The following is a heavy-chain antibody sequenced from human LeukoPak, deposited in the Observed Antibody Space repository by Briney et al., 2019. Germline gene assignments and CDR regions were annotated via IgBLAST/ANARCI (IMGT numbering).Heavy chain of an antibody. CDR3: VKDDGDV. J-gene: IGHJ6*04. Sequence: GGSLRLSCVFSGFTFSNYWMKWVRQAPGRGLEWVASINKDGSGKYSVDSVRDRVTISRDNAKNSLDLQINSLTVEDTAIYYCVKDDGDVWSKGTTVTVSS. CDR2: INKDGSGK. CDR1: GFTFSNYW. V-gene: IGHV3-7*01.